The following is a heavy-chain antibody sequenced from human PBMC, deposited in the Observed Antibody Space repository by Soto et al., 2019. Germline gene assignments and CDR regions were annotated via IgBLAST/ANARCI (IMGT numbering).Heavy chain of an antibody. J-gene: IGHJ4*02. CDR2: IFHSGNF. CDR1: ASGVTSDYYF. D-gene: IGHD3-22*01. CDR3: AREFYDSSAYSYPAHLGY. V-gene: IGHV4-61*01. Sequence: PSQTRSCTGSVCASGVTSDYYFLSYIWQPTGRPLEWIRLIFHSGNFNYTPTLDSRVTMSLDASRNQFSLKLTSVPAADSAIYSCAREFYDSSAYSYPAHLGYWGKGTKVTVSS.